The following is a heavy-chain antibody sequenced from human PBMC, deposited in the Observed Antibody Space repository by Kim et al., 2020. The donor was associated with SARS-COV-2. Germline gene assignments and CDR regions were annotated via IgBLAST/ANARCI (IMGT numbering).Heavy chain of an antibody. J-gene: IGHJ3*02. CDR2: IYTSGST. CDR3: ARDHDLDAFDI. CDR1: GGSISSGSYY. Sequence: SETLSLTCTVSGGSISSGSYYWSWIRQPAGKGLEWIGRIYTSGSTNYNPSLKSRVTITVDTSKNQLSLKLSSVTAADTAVYYCARDHDLDAFDIWGQGTMVTVSS. V-gene: IGHV4-61*02.